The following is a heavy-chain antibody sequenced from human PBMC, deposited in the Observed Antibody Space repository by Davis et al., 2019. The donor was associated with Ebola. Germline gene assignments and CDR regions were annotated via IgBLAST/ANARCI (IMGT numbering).Heavy chain of an antibody. CDR3: ARVGPRERWLSSDAFEI. D-gene: IGHD3-22*01. CDR2: IKQDGSEK. J-gene: IGHJ3*02. V-gene: IGHV3-7*01. Sequence: GESLKISCAASGFTFSSYWMSWVRQAPGKGLEWVANIKQDGSEKYYVDSVKGRFTISRDNAKNSLYLQMNSLRAEDTAVYYCARVGPRERWLSSDAFEIWGQGTMVTVSS. CDR1: GFTFSSYW.